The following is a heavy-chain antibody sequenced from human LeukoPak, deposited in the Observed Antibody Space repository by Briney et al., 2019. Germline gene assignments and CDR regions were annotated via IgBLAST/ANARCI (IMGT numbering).Heavy chain of an antibody. Sequence: SETLSLTCTVSGASISSYYWSWIRQPPGKGLEWIGDIYYSGSITYNPSLKSRVTMSVDTSKNQFSLKLSSVTAADTAIYYCARENPSGYYNRPIDYWGQGTLVTVSS. D-gene: IGHD3-22*01. CDR3: ARENPSGYYNRPIDY. CDR2: IYYSGSI. J-gene: IGHJ4*02. V-gene: IGHV4-59*01. CDR1: GASISSYY.